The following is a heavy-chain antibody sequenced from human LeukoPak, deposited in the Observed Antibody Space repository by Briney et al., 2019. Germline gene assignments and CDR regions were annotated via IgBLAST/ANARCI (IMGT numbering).Heavy chain of an antibody. CDR2: INSDGGGA. CDR1: GITFGNNW. D-gene: IGHD6-6*01. Sequence: GGSLRLSCAASGITFGNNWMHWVRQGPGKGLVWISRINSDGGGAIYAGSVKGRFTVSRDNAKNTLYLQMNSLRAEDTAVYYCARDVPHNWFDTWGQGTLVTVSS. CDR3: ARDVPHNWFDT. J-gene: IGHJ5*02. V-gene: IGHV3-74*01.